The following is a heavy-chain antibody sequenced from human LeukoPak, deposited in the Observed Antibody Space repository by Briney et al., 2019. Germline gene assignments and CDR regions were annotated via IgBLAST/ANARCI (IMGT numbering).Heavy chain of an antibody. CDR3: ARAAGASYALGY. V-gene: IGHV4-39*01. CDR1: GGSISSSSYY. J-gene: IGHJ4*02. CDR2: IYYSGST. D-gene: IGHD1-26*01. Sequence: SETLSLTCTVSGGSISSSSYYWGWIRQPPGKGLEWIGSIYYSGSTYYNPSLKSRVTISVDTSKNQFSLKLSSVTAADTAVYYCARAAGASYALGYWGQGTLVTVSS.